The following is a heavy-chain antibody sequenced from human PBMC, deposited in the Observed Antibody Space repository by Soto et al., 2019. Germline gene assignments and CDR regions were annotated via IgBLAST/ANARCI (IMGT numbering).Heavy chain of an antibody. J-gene: IGHJ4*02. CDR2: INAGNGNT. Sequence: QVQLVQSGAEVKKPGASVKVSCKASGYTFTSYAMHWVRQAPGQRLEWMGWINAGNGNTKYSQKFQGRVTITRDTSASTAYMELSSLRSEDTAVYYCARDIVVVPAAIFFPDYWGQGTLVTVSS. V-gene: IGHV1-3*01. CDR3: ARDIVVVPAAIFFPDY. D-gene: IGHD2-2*01. CDR1: GYTFTSYA.